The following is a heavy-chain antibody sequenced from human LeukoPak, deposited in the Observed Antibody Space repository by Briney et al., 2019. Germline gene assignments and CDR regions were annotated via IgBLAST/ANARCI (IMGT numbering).Heavy chain of an antibody. CDR3: ARHLDYGDYYYMDV. V-gene: IGHV4-34*01. CDR2: INDSGST. J-gene: IGHJ6*03. CDR1: GGSFIGYY. Sequence: SETLSLTCAVYGGSFIGYYWTWIRQPPGKGLEWIGEINDSGSTKYNPSLKSRVSISVDMSKNQFSLKLSSVTVADTAVCYCARHLDYGDYYYMDVWGKGTTVTISS. D-gene: IGHD4-17*01.